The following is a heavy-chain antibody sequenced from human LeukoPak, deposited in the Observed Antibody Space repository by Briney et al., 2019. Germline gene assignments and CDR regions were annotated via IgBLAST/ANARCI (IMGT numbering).Heavy chain of an antibody. Sequence: HPGGSLRLSCAASGFTFYSYAMHWVRQAPGKGLEWVAVISSDGSNYYHADSVKGRFTISRDNSKNTLYLQMNSLRAEDTAVYYCAKGYCSSTSCYWWTDAFDIWGQGTMVTVSS. D-gene: IGHD2-2*01. CDR3: AKGYCSSTSCYWWTDAFDI. CDR2: ISSDGSNY. J-gene: IGHJ3*02. CDR1: GFTFYSYA. V-gene: IGHV3-30-3*01.